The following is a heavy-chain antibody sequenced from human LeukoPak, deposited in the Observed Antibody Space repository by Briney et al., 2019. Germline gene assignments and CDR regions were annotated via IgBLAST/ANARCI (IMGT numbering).Heavy chain of an antibody. CDR3: ARNTATRGYCMDV. CDR1: GSSVSTSGLC. CDR2: IDWDDDK. Sequence: SGPALVKPDPTLTLTCNFSGSSVSTSGLCVSWIRQPPGKALEWLSRIDWDDDKYYSTSLKTRLTISKDTSKNQVALTMTNMDPVDTATYYSARNTATRGYCMDVWGQGTTVTVSS. V-gene: IGHV2-70*11. D-gene: IGHD5-12*01. J-gene: IGHJ6*03.